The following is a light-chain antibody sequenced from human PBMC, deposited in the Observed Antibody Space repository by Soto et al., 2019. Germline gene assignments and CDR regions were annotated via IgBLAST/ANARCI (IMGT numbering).Light chain of an antibody. J-gene: IGLJ1*01. V-gene: IGLV1-40*01. CDR1: SSNIGAGYD. Sequence: QSALTQPPSVSGAPGQRVTISCTGSSSNIGAGYDVHWYQQLPGTAPKLLIYGNSNRPSGVPDRFSGSKSGTSASLAITGFQLEDEADYYCQSYDSSLRVYVFGTGTKVT. CDR2: GNS. CDR3: QSYDSSLRVYV.